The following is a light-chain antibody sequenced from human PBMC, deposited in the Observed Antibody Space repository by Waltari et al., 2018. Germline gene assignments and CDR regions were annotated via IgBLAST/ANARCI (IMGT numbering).Light chain of an antibody. V-gene: IGKV3-20*01. CDR3: QHYVRLPAT. J-gene: IGKJ1*01. Sequence: EIVLTQSPGSLSSSPGERVTLSCRASQSVSRALAWYQQKPGQAPRLLIFGASNRATGIPERFSGSGSETDFSLTISRLGPEDFAVYYCQHYVRLPATFGRGTKVEIK. CDR2: GAS. CDR1: QSVSRA.